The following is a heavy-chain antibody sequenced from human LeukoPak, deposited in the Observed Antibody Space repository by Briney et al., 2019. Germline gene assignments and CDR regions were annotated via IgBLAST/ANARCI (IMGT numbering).Heavy chain of an antibody. J-gene: IGHJ6*02. D-gene: IGHD6-6*01. CDR1: GFTFDDYA. CDR2: ISRNSGSI. CDR3: AKDSGGGSSDSYYYYGMDV. V-gene: IGHV3-9*01. Sequence: PGRSLRLSCAASGFTFDDYAMHWVRQAPGKGLEWVSGISRNSGSIGYADSVKGRFTISRDNAKNSLYLQMNSLRAEDTALYYCAKDSGGGSSDSYYYYGMDVWGQGTTATVSS.